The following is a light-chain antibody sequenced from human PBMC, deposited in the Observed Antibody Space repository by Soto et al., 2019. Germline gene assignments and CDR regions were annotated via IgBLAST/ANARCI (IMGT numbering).Light chain of an antibody. CDR1: QSVSTW. V-gene: IGKV1-5*03. CDR2: RAS. Sequence: DIQMTQSPSTLSASVGDRVTITCRASQSVSTWLAWYQQKPGKAPKVLIYRASTLESGVPSRFRGSGSGTEFTLTISSLQPDDFATYHCHQYSSYPWTFGQGTKVETK. J-gene: IGKJ1*01. CDR3: HQYSSYPWT.